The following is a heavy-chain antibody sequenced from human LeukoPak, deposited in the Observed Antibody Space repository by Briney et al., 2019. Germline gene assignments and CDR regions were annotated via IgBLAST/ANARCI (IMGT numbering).Heavy chain of an antibody. CDR2: IIPIFGTA. CDR3: ARDGGQIRYFGWLLIPRDYYYYGMDV. J-gene: IGHJ6*04. D-gene: IGHD3-9*01. V-gene: IGHV1-69*06. CDR1: GGTFSSYA. Sequence: SVKVSCKASGGTFSSYAISWVRQVPGPGLEWMGGIIPIFGTANYEQKFQGRVTITADKSTSTAYMELSSLRSEDTAVYYCARDGGQIRYFGWLLIPRDYYYYGMDVWGKGTTVTVSS.